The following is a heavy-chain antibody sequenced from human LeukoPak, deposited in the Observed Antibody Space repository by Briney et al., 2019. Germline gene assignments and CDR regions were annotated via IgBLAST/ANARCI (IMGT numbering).Heavy chain of an antibody. J-gene: IGHJ4*02. Sequence: GGSLRLSCAASGLTFSSYAMNWVRQAPGKGLEWVSGIIDSGGSTYYADSVKGRFTISRDNAKNSLYLQMNSLRAEDTAVYYCASDASLYSGSSGFDYWGQGTLVTVSS. CDR1: GLTFSSYA. CDR3: ASDASLYSGSSGFDY. D-gene: IGHD1-26*01. CDR2: IIDSGGST. V-gene: IGHV3-21*01.